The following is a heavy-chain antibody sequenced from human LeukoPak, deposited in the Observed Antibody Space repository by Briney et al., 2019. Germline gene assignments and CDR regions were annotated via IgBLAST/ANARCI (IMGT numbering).Heavy chain of an antibody. CDR1: GFTFSSYG. CDR3: AKESRFGYRGYYYGMDV. D-gene: IGHD3-10*01. J-gene: IGHJ6*02. V-gene: IGHV3-30*18. CDR2: ISYDGSNK. Sequence: GGSLRLSCAASGFTFSSYGMHWVRQAPGKGLEWVAVISYDGSNKYYADSVKGRFTISRDNSKNTLYLQMNSLRAEDTAVYYCAKESRFGYRGYYYGMDVWGQGTTVTVSS.